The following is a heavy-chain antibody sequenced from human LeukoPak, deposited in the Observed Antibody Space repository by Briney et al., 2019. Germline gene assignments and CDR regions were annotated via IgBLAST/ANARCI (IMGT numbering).Heavy chain of an antibody. Sequence: ASVKVSCKASGYTFTSYDINWVRQATGQGLEWMGWMNPNSVNTGYAQKFQGRVTMTTNTSISTAYMELSSLRSEDTAVYYCARREYGSGSYHLVYWGQGTLVTVSS. CDR2: MNPNSVNT. CDR1: GYTFTSYD. CDR3: ARREYGSGSYHLVY. D-gene: IGHD3-10*01. V-gene: IGHV1-8*01. J-gene: IGHJ4*02.